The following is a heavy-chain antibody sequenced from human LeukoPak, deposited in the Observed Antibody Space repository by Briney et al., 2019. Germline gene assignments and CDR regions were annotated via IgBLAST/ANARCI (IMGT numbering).Heavy chain of an antibody. V-gene: IGHV3-66*01. CDR2: IYSGGST. J-gene: IGHJ4*02. D-gene: IGHD3-22*01. Sequence: GGSLRLSCAASGFTVSSNYMSWVRQAPGKGLEWVSVIYSGGSTYYADSVKGRFTISRDNSKNTLYLQKNSLRAEDTAVYYCAREADSSGAGMDYWGQGTLVTVSS. CDR1: GFTVSSNY. CDR3: AREADSSGAGMDY.